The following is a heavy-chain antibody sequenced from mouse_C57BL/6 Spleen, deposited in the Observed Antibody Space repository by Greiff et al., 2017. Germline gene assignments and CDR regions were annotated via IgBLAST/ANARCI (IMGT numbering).Heavy chain of an antibody. J-gene: IGHJ2*01. D-gene: IGHD1-1*01. V-gene: IGHV1-55*01. CDR2: IYPGSGST. CDR1: GYTFTSYW. CDR3: AGFITTTSYYFDY. Sequence: QVQLQQPGAELVKPGASVKMSCKASGYTFTSYWITWVKQRPGQGLEWIGDIYPGSGSTNYNEKFKSKTTLTVDTSSSTAYMQLSRLTSEDSAVYYCAGFITTTSYYFDYWGQGTTLTVSS.